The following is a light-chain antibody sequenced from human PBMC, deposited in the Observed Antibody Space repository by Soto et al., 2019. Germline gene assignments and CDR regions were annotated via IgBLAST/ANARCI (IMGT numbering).Light chain of an antibody. J-gene: IGKJ4*01. CDR1: QAITNN. CDR3: QQVKIYPRT. V-gene: IGKV1-9*01. Sequence: DIHLTKSPSSLSASVGDRVTITCRASQAITNNLAWYQQKPGNPPRLLIYEESTLHSGVPSRFSGRKVGTQFILTIDSLQPEDFATYYCQQVKIYPRTLGGGTKVDIK. CDR2: EES.